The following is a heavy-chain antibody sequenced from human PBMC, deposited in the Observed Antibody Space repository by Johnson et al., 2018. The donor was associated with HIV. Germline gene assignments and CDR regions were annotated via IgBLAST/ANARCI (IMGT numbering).Heavy chain of an antibody. Sequence: QVQLVESGGGVVQPGGSLRLSCAASGFTFSSYGMHWVRQAPGKGLEWVAVIRYDGGSTYYADSVKGRFTISSDNSKNTLYLQMNSLSAGDRAVYYCANFYTVITLGLFGAFDIWGQGTMVTVSS. J-gene: IGHJ3*02. CDR1: GFTFSSYG. V-gene: IGHV3-30*02. D-gene: IGHD2/OR15-2a*01. CDR2: IRYDGGST. CDR3: ANFYTVITLGLFGAFDI.